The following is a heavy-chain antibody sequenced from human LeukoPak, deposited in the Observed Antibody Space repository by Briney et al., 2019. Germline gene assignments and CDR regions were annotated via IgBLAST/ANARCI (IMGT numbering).Heavy chain of an antibody. CDR2: IDSDGTST. D-gene: IGHD2-15*01. V-gene: IGHV3-74*01. Sequence: GSLRLSCAASGFTFSSYWMHWVRQAPGKGLVWVSRIDSDGTSTAYADSVKGRFTISRDNAKNTLYLQMNNLRAEDTAVYYCARDWGWYIDYWGQGTLVTVSS. CDR1: GFTFSSYW. CDR3: ARDWGWYIDY. J-gene: IGHJ4*02.